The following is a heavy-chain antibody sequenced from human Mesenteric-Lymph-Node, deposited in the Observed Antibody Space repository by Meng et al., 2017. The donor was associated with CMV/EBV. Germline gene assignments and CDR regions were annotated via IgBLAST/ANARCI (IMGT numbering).Heavy chain of an antibody. CDR1: GFTFSSYA. CDR2: SYSGGSGT. J-gene: IGHJ6*02. D-gene: IGHD1-26*01. Sequence: GGSLRLSCAASGFTFSSYAMTWVRQAPGKGLEWVSLSYSGGSGTFYADSVRGRFTISRDDSKNMVYLQMNSLRAEDTALYYCAADLNSLTKPGYRGAKTNSGSKTSRYGMDVWGQGTTVTVSS. CDR3: AADLNSLTKPGYRGAKTNSGSKTSRYGMDV. V-gene: IGHV3-23*03.